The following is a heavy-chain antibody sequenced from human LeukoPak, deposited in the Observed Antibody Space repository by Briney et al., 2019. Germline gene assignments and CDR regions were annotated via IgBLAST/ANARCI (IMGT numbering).Heavy chain of an antibody. CDR2: INPSGGPT. J-gene: IGHJ6*03. Sequence: ASVKVSCKASGYSFSNYYIYWVRQAPGQGLEWMGVINPSGGPTNYAPKFQGRVTMTRDMSTSTVYVELSSLRSEDTAVYYCARDAEERISSKGIYSYYYTDVWGKGTTVTVSS. CDR1: GYSFSNYY. CDR3: ARDAEERISSKGIYSYYYTDV. D-gene: IGHD6-13*01. V-gene: IGHV1-46*01.